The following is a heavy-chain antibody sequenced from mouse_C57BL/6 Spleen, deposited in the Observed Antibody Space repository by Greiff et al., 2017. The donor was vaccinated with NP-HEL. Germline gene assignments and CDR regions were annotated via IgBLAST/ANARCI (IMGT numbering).Heavy chain of an antibody. Sequence: QVQLQQSGAELVRPGASVTLSCKASGYTFTDYEMHWVKQTPVHGLEWIGAIDPETGGTAYNQKFKGKAILTADKSSSTAYMELRSLTSEDSAVYYCTREAQRYFDVWGTGTTVTVSS. CDR3: TREAQRYFDV. V-gene: IGHV1-15*01. CDR2: IDPETGGT. CDR1: GYTFTDYE. J-gene: IGHJ1*03. D-gene: IGHD3-2*02.